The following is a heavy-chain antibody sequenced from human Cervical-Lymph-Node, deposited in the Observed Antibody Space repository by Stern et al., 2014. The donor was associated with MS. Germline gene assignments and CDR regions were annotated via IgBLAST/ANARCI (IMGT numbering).Heavy chain of an antibody. CDR3: ATHRGRVTYYYGMDV. V-gene: IGHV1-24*01. J-gene: IGHJ6*02. Sequence: QVQLVQSGAEVKKPGASVTVSCKASGYTLSEISMHWVRQAPGKGLEWMGGFDPEHGETRYAQKFQGRVTMAEDRSTDTAYMELSSLRSEDTAVYYCATHRGRVTYYYGMDVWGQGTTVTVSS. CDR2: FDPEHGET. D-gene: IGHD2-21*02. CDR1: GYTLSEIS.